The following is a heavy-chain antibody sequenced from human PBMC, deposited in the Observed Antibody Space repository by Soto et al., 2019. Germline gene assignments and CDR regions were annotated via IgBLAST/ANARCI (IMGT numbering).Heavy chain of an antibody. Sequence: PGGSLRLSCAASGFTFDDYGMHWVRQAPGKGLEWVSGISWNSGSIGYADSVKGRFTISRDNAKNSLYLQMNSLRAEDTALYYWAKDIGGLHDSPNAFDIWGQGTMVTVSS. D-gene: IGHD2-21*02. CDR2: ISWNSGSI. CDR1: GFTFDDYG. V-gene: IGHV3-9*01. CDR3: AKDIGGLHDSPNAFDI. J-gene: IGHJ3*02.